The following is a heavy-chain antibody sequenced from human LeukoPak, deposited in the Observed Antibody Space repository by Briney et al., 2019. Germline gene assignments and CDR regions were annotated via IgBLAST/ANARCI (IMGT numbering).Heavy chain of an antibody. CDR3: ANGIDYGDYVGY. J-gene: IGHJ4*02. V-gene: IGHV3-21*04. CDR1: GFTFSSYS. CDR2: ISSSSSYI. Sequence: GGSLRLSCAASGFTFSSYSMNWVRQAPGKGLEWVSSISSSSSYIYYADSVKGRFTISRDNAKNSLYLQMNSLRAEDTAVYYCANGIDYGDYVGYWGQGTLVTVSS. D-gene: IGHD4-17*01.